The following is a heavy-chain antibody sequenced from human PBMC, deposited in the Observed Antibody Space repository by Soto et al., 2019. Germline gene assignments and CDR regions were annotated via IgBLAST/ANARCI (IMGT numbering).Heavy chain of an antibody. CDR2: ISSSSSTI. J-gene: IGHJ4*02. CDR1: GLNFSSYG. Sequence: PGGSQRVSCAAAGLNFSSYGRNWVRQAPGKGLEWVSYISSSSSTIYYADSVKGRFTISRDNAKNSLYLQMNSLRAEDTAVYYCARGDFHVDYWGQGTLVTVSS. CDR3: ARGDFHVDY. V-gene: IGHV3-48*01.